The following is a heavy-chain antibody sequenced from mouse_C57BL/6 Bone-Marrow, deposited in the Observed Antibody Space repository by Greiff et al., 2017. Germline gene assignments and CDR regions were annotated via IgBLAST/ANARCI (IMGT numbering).Heavy chain of an antibody. Sequence: VQLQQSGPELVKPGASVKISCKASGYTFTDYYMNWVKQSHGKSLEWIGDINPNNGGTSYNQKFKGKATLTVDKSSSTAYMELRSLTSEDSAVYYCASLRGAMDYWGQGTSVTVSS. CDR3: ASLRGAMDY. J-gene: IGHJ4*01. V-gene: IGHV1-26*01. CDR1: GYTFTDYY. CDR2: INPNNGGT. D-gene: IGHD1-1*01.